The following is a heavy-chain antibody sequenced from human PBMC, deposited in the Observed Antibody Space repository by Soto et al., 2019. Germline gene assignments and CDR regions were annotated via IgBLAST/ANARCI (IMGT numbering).Heavy chain of an antibody. CDR2: INPSGGST. CDR3: ARDTIFGVVIPDSDYYYYMDV. D-gene: IGHD3-3*01. V-gene: IGHV1-46*03. J-gene: IGHJ6*03. Sequence: ASVKVSCKASGYTFTSYYMHWVRQAPGQGFEWMGIINPSGGSTSYAQKFQGRVTMTRDTSTSTVYMELSSLRSEDTAVYYCARDTIFGVVIPDSDYYYYMDVWGKGTTVTVSS. CDR1: GYTFTSYY.